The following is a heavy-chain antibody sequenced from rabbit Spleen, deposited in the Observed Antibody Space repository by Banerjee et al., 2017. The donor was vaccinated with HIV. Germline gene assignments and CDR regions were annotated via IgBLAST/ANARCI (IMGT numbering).Heavy chain of an antibody. J-gene: IGHJ4*01. V-gene: IGHV1S45*01. CDR2: IYAGSSGST. D-gene: IGHD4-2*01. CDR1: GFPFSNKAV. Sequence: QEQLVESGGGLVQPEGSLKLSCTASGFPFSNKAVMCWVRQAPGKGLEWIASIYAGSSGSTYSATWAKGRFTISKTSSTTVTLQMTSLTVADTATYFCARDAGNQGYDLWGPGTLVTVS. CDR3: ARDAGNQGYDL.